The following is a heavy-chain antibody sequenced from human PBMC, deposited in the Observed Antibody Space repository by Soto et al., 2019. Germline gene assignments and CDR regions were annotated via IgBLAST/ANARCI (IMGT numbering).Heavy chain of an antibody. J-gene: IGHJ4*02. D-gene: IGHD3-9*01. CDR2: IWYDGSNK. CDR3: ARDEGGPRYFDWQYYFDY. V-gene: IGHV3-33*01. CDR1: GFTFSSYG. Sequence: GGSLRLSCAASGFTFSSYGMHWVRQAPGKGLEWVAVIWYDGSNKYYADSVKGRFTISRDNSKNTLYLQMNSLRAEDTAVYYCARDEGGPRYFDWQYYFDYWGQGTLVTVSS.